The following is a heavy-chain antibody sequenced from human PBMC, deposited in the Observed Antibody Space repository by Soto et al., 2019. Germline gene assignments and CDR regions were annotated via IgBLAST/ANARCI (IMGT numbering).Heavy chain of an antibody. J-gene: IGHJ6*02. D-gene: IGHD3-9*01. Sequence: SENLSLTCAVSGYSISSSNWWGWIRQPPGKGLEWIGYIYYSGSTYYNPSLKSRVTMSVDTSKNQFSLKLSSVTAVDTAVYYCARSPYYDILTCYSGDYSSYGMDVWGQGPSLSVSS. CDR2: IYYSGST. CDR3: ARSPYYDILTCYSGDYSSYGMDV. V-gene: IGHV4-28*01. CDR1: GYSISSSNW.